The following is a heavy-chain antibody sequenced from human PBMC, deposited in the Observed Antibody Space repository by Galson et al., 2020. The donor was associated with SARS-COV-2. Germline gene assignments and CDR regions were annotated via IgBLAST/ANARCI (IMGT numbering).Heavy chain of an antibody. J-gene: IGHJ6*03. CDR1: GGTLRGNY. D-gene: IGHD2-2*01. CDR3: ARTRCSSSSCYLNPYSMDV. Sequence: SETLSLTCAVSGGTLRGNYWSWIRQSPGKGLEWIGEIDHTGSKQDNPPSPESRATIAIDTSSNQFSLQLDSVTAADTGVYYCARTRCSSSSCYLNPYSMDVWGKGTTVTVSS. V-gene: IGHV4-34*04. CDR2: IDHTGSK.